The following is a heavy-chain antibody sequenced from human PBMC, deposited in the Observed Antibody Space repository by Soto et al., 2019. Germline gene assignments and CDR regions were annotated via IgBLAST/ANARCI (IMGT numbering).Heavy chain of an antibody. Sequence: EVQLVESGGGLVQPGGSLRLSCAASGFTVSTQYMSWVRQAPGKGLEWVSVIYSGGSTFYADSVRGSFTISRDNSKNTVDLQMNSVSGGNMAVYYCARDPWAADYWGQGTLVTVSS. CDR1: GFTVSTQY. J-gene: IGHJ4*02. CDR3: ARDPWAADY. D-gene: IGHD3-16*01. V-gene: IGHV3-66*01. CDR2: IYSGGST.